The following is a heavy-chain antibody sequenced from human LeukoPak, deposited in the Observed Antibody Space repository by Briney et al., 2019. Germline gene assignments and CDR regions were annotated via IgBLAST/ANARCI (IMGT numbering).Heavy chain of an antibody. CDR1: GFTFSIYW. Sequence: GGSLRLSCAASGFTFSIYWMSWVRQAPGKGLEWVANRKQDGSEKYYVDSVKGRFTISRDNAKNSLYLQMNSLRAEDTAVYYCARDLVYHYYYYMDVWGKGTTVTVSS. CDR2: RKQDGSEK. D-gene: IGHD2-15*01. J-gene: IGHJ6*03. V-gene: IGHV3-7*01. CDR3: ARDLVYHYYYYMDV.